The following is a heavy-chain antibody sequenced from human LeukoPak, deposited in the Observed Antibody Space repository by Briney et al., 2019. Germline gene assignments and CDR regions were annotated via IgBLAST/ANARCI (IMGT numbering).Heavy chain of an antibody. Sequence: SETLSLTCTVSGGSINSDNYYWGWIRQPPGKGLEWIGSIYYSGSTYYNPSLKIRVTMYVDTSNNQFSLMLNSVTAADTAVYYCARHSYRNYLGWFDPWGQGTLVTVSS. CDR1: GGSINSDNYY. D-gene: IGHD4-11*01. CDR2: IYYSGST. CDR3: ARHSYRNYLGWFDP. J-gene: IGHJ5*02. V-gene: IGHV4-39*01.